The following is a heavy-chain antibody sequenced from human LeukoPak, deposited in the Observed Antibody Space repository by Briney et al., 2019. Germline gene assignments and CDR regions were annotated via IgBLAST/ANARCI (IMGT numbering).Heavy chain of an antibody. CDR2: MNPNSGNT. D-gene: IGHD3-10*01. Sequence: ASVKVSCKASGYTFTSYDINWVRQATGQGLEWMGWMNPNSGNTGYAQEFQGRVTMTRNTSISTAYMELRSLRSDDTAVYYCTKASLAFGTKYFDPWGQGTLVTVSS. J-gene: IGHJ5*02. V-gene: IGHV1-8*01. CDR3: TKASLAFGTKYFDP. CDR1: GYTFTSYD.